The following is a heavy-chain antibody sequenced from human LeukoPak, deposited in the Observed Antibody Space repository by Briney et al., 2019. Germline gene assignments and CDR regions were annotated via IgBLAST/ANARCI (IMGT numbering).Heavy chain of an antibody. J-gene: IGHJ6*02. D-gene: IGHD2-8*01. CDR1: GGSFSGYY. CDR2: INHSGST. CDR3: ARDRKVRVYAIGDYYYYYGMDV. V-gene: IGHV4-34*01. Sequence: SETLSLTCAVYGGSFSGYYWSWIRQPPGKGVEWIGEINHSGSTNYNPSLKSRVTISVDTSKNQFSLKLSSVTAADTAVYYCARDRKVRVYAIGDYYYYYGMDVWGQGTTVTVSS.